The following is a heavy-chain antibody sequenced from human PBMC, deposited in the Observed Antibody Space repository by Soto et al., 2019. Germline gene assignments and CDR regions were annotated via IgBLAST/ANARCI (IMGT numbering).Heavy chain of an antibody. CDR3: ARDRAAAEGSYYYYGMDV. CDR2: ISYDGSNK. D-gene: IGHD6-13*01. V-gene: IGHV3-30-3*01. Sequence: QVQLVESGGGVVQPGRSLRLSCAASGFTFSSYAMHWVRQAPGKGLEWVAVISYDGSNKYYADSVKGRFTISRDNSKHTLYLQMNSLRAEDTAVYYCARDRAAAEGSYYYYGMDVWGQGTTVTVSS. J-gene: IGHJ6*02. CDR1: GFTFSSYA.